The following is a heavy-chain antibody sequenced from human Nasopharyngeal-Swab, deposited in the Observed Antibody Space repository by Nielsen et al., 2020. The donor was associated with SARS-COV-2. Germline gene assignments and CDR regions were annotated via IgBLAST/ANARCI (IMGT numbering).Heavy chain of an antibody. V-gene: IGHV3-49*02. CDR3: TRESCSDGNCYWGDYFDL. J-gene: IGHJ4*02. D-gene: IGHD2-15*01. Sequence: RQPPGKGLEWLGFTRRKDFGGTTEYAASVKGRFIISRDDSKSIAYLQINSLKTEDTAVYYCTRESCSDGNCYWGDYFDLWGQGTLVTVSS. CDR2: TRRKDFGGTT.